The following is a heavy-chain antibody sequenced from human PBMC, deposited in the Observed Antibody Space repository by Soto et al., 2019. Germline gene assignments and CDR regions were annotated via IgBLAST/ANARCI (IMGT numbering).Heavy chain of an antibody. CDR3: AREGRVDGYHSLLEH. CDR2: IYQSGSS. J-gene: IGHJ4*02. D-gene: IGHD5-12*01. Sequence: QVQLQESGPGLVKPSQTLSLTCTVSGDSISSGGYFWSWLRQRPGSGLEWIGFIYQSGSSYSIPSLKSRVTRSVDTSKSQFSLTMSSASAADTAVYSCAREGRVDGYHSLLEHWGQGTLVSVSS. V-gene: IGHV4-31*03. CDR1: GDSISSGGYF.